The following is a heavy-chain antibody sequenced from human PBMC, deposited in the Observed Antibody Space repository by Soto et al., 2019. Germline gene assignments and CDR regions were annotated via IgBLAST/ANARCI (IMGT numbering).Heavy chain of an antibody. CDR3: ASGLYYYDSSGYYGN. CDR1: GFTFSSYS. D-gene: IGHD3-22*01. J-gene: IGHJ4*02. V-gene: IGHV3-21*01. CDR2: ISSSSSYI. Sequence: GGSLRLSCAASGFTFSSYSMNWVRQAPGKGLEWVSSISSSSSYIYYADSVKGRFTISRDNAKNSLYLQMNSLRAEDTAVYYCASGLYYYDSSGYYGNWGQGTLVTVSS.